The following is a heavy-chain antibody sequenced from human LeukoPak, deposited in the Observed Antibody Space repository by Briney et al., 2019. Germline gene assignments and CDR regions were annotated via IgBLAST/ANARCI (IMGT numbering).Heavy chain of an antibody. J-gene: IGHJ4*02. Sequence: GRSLRLSCTASKFTFSNYGMQWVRQAPGKGLEWVAVVSSDGGTKYYADSVKGRFTISRDNSRNTMYLQMDSLRAEDTAVYYCAKEYDSGGHGANFDYWGQGTLVTVSS. CDR3: AKEYDSGGHGANFDY. V-gene: IGHV3-30*18. CDR1: KFTFSNYG. CDR2: VSSDGGTK. D-gene: IGHD3-10*01.